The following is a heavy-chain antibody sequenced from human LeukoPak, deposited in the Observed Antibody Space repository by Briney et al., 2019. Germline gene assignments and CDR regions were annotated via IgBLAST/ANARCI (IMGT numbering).Heavy chain of an antibody. D-gene: IGHD6-19*01. Sequence: SQTLSLTCTVSGGSIKTGGYSWTWIRQPAGKGLEWIGRVYISGNTDQNPSLKSRVTVSMDSSKNQFSLEMKSVTAADTAVYYCTRGWSSAGVFDSWGQGTVVTVSS. V-gene: IGHV4-61*02. CDR1: GGSIKTGGYS. J-gene: IGHJ3*02. CDR3: TRGWSSAGVFDS. CDR2: VYISGNT.